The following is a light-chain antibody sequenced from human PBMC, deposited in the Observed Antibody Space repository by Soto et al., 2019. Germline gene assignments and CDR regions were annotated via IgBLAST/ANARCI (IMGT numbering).Light chain of an antibody. J-gene: IGKJ1*01. Sequence: QLTQSPSPLSASVEDRVIITCRASQSISNHLNWYQQKPGKAPKLLIFAASSLQSGVPSRFSGSRSGPDFTLTISSLQPEDFATYYCQQSYSSPPTFGQGTKVDIK. CDR2: AAS. V-gene: IGKV1-39*01. CDR1: QSISNH. CDR3: QQSYSSPPT.